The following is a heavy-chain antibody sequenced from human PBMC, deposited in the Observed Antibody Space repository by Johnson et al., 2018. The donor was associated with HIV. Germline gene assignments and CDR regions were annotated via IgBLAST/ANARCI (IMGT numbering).Heavy chain of an antibody. V-gene: IGHV3-30*02. J-gene: IGHJ3*02. Sequence: VQLVESGGGVVQPGGSLRLSCAASGFTFSSYGMHWVRQAPGKGLEWVAFIRYDGSNKYYADSVTGRLTISRDNSKNTLYLQMNSLRAEDTAVFYCEKDGDITTRPWGLGDIWGQGTMVTVSS. CDR2: IRYDGSNK. CDR1: GFTFSSYG. D-gene: IGHD6-6*01. CDR3: EKDGDITTRPWGLGDI.